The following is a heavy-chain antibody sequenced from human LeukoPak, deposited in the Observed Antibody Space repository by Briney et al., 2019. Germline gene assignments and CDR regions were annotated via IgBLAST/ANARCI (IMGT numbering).Heavy chain of an antibody. CDR3: AREAGDKTYYFDY. Sequence: GGSLRLSCAASGFTVSSNYMSWVRQAPGKGLEWVSVTYSGGSTYYADSVKGRFTISRDNSKNTLYLQMNSLRAEDTAVYYCAREAGDKTYYFDYWGQGTLVTVSS. CDR1: GFTVSSNY. CDR2: TYSGGST. D-gene: IGHD7-27*01. V-gene: IGHV3-53*01. J-gene: IGHJ4*02.